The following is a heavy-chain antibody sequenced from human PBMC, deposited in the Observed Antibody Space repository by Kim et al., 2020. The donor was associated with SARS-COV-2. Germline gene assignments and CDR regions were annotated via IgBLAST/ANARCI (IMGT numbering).Heavy chain of an antibody. J-gene: IGHJ4*02. D-gene: IGHD6-13*01. CDR2: ISSSSSYI. Sequence: GGSLRLSCAASGFTFSSYSMNWVRQAPGKGLEWVSSISSSSSYIYYADSVKGRFTISRDNAKNSLYLQMNSLRAEDTAVYYCATRGSRIAAAGTVDYWGQGTLVTVSS. CDR1: GFTFSSYS. V-gene: IGHV3-21*01. CDR3: ATRGSRIAAAGTVDY.